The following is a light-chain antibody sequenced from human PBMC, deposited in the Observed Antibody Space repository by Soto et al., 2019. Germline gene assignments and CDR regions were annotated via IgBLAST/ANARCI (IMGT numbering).Light chain of an antibody. J-gene: IGKJ1*01. CDR2: GAS. CDR1: ESVDIN. V-gene: IGKV3-15*01. Sequence: ELMMTQVPDTVSVTAGGTVQPSRRASESVDINLAWYQQKPGQAPRLLIYGASTRATDMPGTFSGRGSGTEFTLTISSLQSEDFAVYYCQQYKNWPRTFGQGTKVDIK. CDR3: QQYKNWPRT.